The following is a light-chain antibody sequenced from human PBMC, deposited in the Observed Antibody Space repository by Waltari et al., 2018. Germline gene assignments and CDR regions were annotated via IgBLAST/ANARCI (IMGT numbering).Light chain of an antibody. J-gene: IGLJ3*02. CDR3: CSYAGSYSRV. CDR2: DVS. V-gene: IGLV2-11*01. CDR1: SSDVGRYNY. Sequence: QSALTQPRSVSGSPGQSVTISCAGTSSDVGRYNYVSWSQQHPGKAPKLMIYDVSNRPSGVPDRFSGSKSGNTASLTISGLQAEDEADYYCCSYAGSYSRVFGGGTQLTVL.